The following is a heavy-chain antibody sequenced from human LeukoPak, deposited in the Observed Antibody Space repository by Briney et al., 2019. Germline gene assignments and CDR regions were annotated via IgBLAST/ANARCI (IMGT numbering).Heavy chain of an antibody. CDR2: ISSSSSYT. Sequence: GGSLRLSCAASGFTFSDYYMSRIRQAPGKGLEWVSYISSSSSYTNYADSVKGRFTISRDNAKNSLYLQMNSLRAEDTAVYYCTTSPRPWELTAFDYWGQGTLVTVSS. CDR3: TTSPRPWELTAFDY. V-gene: IGHV3-11*06. J-gene: IGHJ4*02. CDR1: GFTFSDYY. D-gene: IGHD1-26*01.